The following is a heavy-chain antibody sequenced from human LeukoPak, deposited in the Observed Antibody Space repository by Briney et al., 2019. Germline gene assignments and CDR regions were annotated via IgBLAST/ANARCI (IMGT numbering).Heavy chain of an antibody. CDR2: IYHSGST. CDR3: ARDSRTGYSSSWTGDY. CDR1: GGSISSGGYY. Sequence: SETLSLTCTVSGGSISSGGYYWSWIRQPPGKGLEWIGYIYHSGSTYYNPSLKSRVTISVDRSKNQFSLKLSSVTAADTAVYYCARDSRTGYSSSWTGDYWGQGTLVTVSS. D-gene: IGHD6-13*01. V-gene: IGHV4-30-2*01. J-gene: IGHJ4*02.